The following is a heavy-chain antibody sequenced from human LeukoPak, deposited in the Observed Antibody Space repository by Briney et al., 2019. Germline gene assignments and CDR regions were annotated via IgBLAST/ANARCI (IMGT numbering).Heavy chain of an antibody. V-gene: IGHV5-51*01. CDR1: GYSFTSYW. Sequence: GESLKISCKGSGYSFTSYWIGWVRQMPGKGLEWMGIIYPGDSDTRHSPSFQGQVTISADKSISTAYLQWSSLKALDTAMYYCASLTYYDFWSGQGGYFDYWGQGTLVTVSS. D-gene: IGHD3-3*01. CDR2: IYPGDSDT. CDR3: ASLTYYDFWSGQGGYFDY. J-gene: IGHJ4*02.